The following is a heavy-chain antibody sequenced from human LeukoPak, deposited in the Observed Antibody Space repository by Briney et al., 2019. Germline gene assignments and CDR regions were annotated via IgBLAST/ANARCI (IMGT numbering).Heavy chain of an antibody. D-gene: IGHD6-6*01. J-gene: IGHJ4*02. CDR2: FDPEDGEA. CDR3: AIDLREQLVPTFDF. Sequence: RFDPEDGEAISAEKFQGRVTMTTDMSTDTAYVDLSSLRSDDTAVYYCAIDLREQLVPTFDFWGQGTLVTVSS. V-gene: IGHV1-24*01.